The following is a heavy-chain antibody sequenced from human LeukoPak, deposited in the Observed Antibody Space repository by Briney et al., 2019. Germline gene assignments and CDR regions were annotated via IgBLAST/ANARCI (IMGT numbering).Heavy chain of an antibody. V-gene: IGHV3-23*01. Sequence: SGGSLRLSCAASGFTFSSYAMSWVRQAPGKGLEWVSAISGSGGSTYYADSVKGRFTISRVNSKNTLYLQMNSLRAEDTAVYYCAKVYSGSYFNYFDYWGQGTLVTVSS. CDR3: AKVYSGSYFNYFDY. D-gene: IGHD1-26*01. CDR1: GFTFSSYA. CDR2: ISGSGGST. J-gene: IGHJ4*02.